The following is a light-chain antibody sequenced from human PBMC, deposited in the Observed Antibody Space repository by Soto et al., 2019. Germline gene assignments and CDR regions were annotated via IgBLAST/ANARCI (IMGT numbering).Light chain of an antibody. CDR3: QQSYSTPVT. J-gene: IGKJ1*01. CDR2: AAS. CDR1: QSISSY. Sequence: DIQMTQSPSSLSASVGDRVTITCRASQSISSYLNWYQQKPGKAPKLLIYAASSLQSGVPSRFSGSGSGTDFTLTISCLQPEDFATYYCQQSYSTPVTFGQGTKV. V-gene: IGKV1-39*01.